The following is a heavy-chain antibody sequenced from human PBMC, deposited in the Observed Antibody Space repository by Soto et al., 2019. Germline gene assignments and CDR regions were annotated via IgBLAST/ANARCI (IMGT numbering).Heavy chain of an antibody. V-gene: IGHV1-3*01. CDR2: LNAGNGDT. D-gene: IGHD3-10*01. J-gene: IGHJ6*03. CDR1: GYTFTNYA. CDR3: ARQCIPYNSGSGDYFYYYYNYMDV. Sequence: QAQLVQSGAEVKKPGASVKVSCKASGYTFTNYAVHWLRQAPGQGLEWMGWLNAGNGDTKYSSTFQDRVTISSDTSASIAYIELSSLRSEDTAVYYCARQCIPYNSGSGDYFYYYYNYMDVWGKGTTVTVSS.